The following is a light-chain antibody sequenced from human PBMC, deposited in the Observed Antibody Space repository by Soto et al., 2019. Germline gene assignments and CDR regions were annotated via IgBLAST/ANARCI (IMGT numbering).Light chain of an antibody. J-gene: IGLJ1*01. Sequence: SVLTQPPSVSGSPGQSVTISCTGTSSDVGKYDRVSWYQQPPGTAPKLIIYEVTNRPSGVPARFSGSKSGNMASLIISGLQAEDEADYYCSSYTSTSRYVFGARTKVTVL. V-gene: IGLV2-18*02. CDR1: SSDVGKYDR. CDR2: EVT. CDR3: SSYTSTSRYV.